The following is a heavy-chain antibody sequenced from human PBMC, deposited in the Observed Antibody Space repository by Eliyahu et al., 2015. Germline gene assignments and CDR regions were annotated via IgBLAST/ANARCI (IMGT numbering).Heavy chain of an antibody. J-gene: IGHJ4*02. V-gene: IGHV3-33*08. CDR2: IWYDGSNQ. CDR3: ARDHDYSGNYLED. D-gene: IGHD4-23*01. CDR1: GFTVSDXA. Sequence: QVRLVESGGGVVQPGXSLRLSCSAXGFTVSDXAMHWVRQAPGKGLEWVAIIWYDGSNQYYADSVKGRFTISRDNSKNTVSLQMNSLRGEDTAIYYCARDHDYSGNYLEDWGQGTLVAVSS.